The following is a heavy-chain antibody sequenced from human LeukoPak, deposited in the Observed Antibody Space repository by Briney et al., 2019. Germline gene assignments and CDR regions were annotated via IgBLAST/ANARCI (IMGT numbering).Heavy chain of an antibody. J-gene: IGHJ4*02. CDR1: GFTFSSYG. D-gene: IGHD5-18*01. V-gene: IGHV3-33*01. Sequence: ARSLRLSCAASGFTFSSYGMHWVRQAPGKGLEWMGVIWYDGSTNYYADSVKGRFTNSRDNFKNTLLPQMNSLRSEDTAVYYCARAVDTAKGTFLCYWGQGTLVTVSS. CDR2: IWYDGSTN. CDR3: ARAVDTAKGTFLCY.